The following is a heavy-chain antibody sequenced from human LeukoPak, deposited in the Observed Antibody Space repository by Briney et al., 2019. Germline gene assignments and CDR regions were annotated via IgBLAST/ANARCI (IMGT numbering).Heavy chain of an antibody. CDR3: ARDRWLHYFDY. CDR1: GFTFSSYW. J-gene: IGHJ4*02. Sequence: GESLKISCAASGFTFSSYWMSWVRQAPGKGLEWVANIKQDGSEKYYVDSVKGRFTISRDNAKNSLYLQMNSLRAEDTAVYYCARDRWLHYFDYWGQGTLVTVSS. CDR2: IKQDGSEK. V-gene: IGHV3-7*01. D-gene: IGHD5-24*01.